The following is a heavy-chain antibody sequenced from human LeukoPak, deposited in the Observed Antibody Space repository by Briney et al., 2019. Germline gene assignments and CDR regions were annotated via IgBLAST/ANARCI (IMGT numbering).Heavy chain of an antibody. V-gene: IGHV3-43*01. J-gene: IGHJ4*02. CDR2: ISWEGHTT. CDR3: TRDTDYGSATNYFDS. CDR1: GFTFDDYA. D-gene: IGHD3-10*01. Sequence: GGSLRLSCAASGFTFDDYAMHWVRQAPGKGLEWVALISWEGHTTYYADSVRGRFTISRDNSKNSLYLQMSSLRTEDTAFYYCTRDTDYGSATNYFDSWGQGTLVSVSS.